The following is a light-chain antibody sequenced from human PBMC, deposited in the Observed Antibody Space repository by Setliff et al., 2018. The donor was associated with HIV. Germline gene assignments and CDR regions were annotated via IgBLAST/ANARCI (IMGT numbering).Light chain of an antibody. J-gene: IGLJ1*01. Sequence: ALTQPASVSGSPGQSITISCTGTSSDVGGYNCLSCSQQYPGKAPKLMIYEVTNRPSGFSTRFSGSKSGNTASLTISGLQAEDEADYYCASYTTSSTDIYVFGTGTKVTVL. V-gene: IGLV2-14*01. CDR3: ASYTTSSTDIYV. CDR1: SSDVGGYNC. CDR2: EVT.